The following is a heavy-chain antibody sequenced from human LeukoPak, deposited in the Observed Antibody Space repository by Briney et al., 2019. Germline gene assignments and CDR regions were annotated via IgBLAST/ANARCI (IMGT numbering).Heavy chain of an antibody. CDR3: ARDLRITVSVADKMNSGY. D-gene: IGHD6-19*01. Sequence: ASVKVSCKASGYTFTSYGISWVRQDPGHGLEWMGWISAYNGNTNYAQKLQGRVTMTTDTSTITAYMELRSLRSDDTAVYYCARDLRITVSVADKMNSGYWGQGTLVTVSS. CDR1: GYTFTSYG. J-gene: IGHJ4*02. CDR2: ISAYNGNT. V-gene: IGHV1-18*01.